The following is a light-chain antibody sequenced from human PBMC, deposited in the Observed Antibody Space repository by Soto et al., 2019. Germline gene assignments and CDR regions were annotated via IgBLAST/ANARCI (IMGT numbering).Light chain of an antibody. CDR3: QPYDSPAPIT. CDR2: GAS. V-gene: IGKV3-20*01. CDR1: QSITKNN. J-gene: IGKJ5*01. Sequence: EIGLPWSPGTPSLSPGQRATLSCRASQSITKNNLNWYQTQAGHAPRLPIYGASIRATGIPDRFSGSACETDFTPTIRRLEPADFALHYCQPYDSPAPITCGQGT.